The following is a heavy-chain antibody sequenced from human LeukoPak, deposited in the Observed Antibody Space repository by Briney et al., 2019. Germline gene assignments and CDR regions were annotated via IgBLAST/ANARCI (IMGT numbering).Heavy chain of an antibody. CDR3: ARAAITYYYDSSGYYYVWDAFDI. V-gene: IGHV3-48*02. CDR2: ISSSSSTI. CDR1: GFTFRTYC. D-gene: IGHD3-22*01. J-gene: IGHJ3*02. Sequence: PGGSLRLSCSASGFTFRTYCMNWVRQAPGKGLEWVSYISSSSSTIYYADSVKGRFTISRDNAKNSLYLQMNSLRDEDTAVYYCARAAITYYYDSSGYYYVWDAFDIWGQGTMVTVSS.